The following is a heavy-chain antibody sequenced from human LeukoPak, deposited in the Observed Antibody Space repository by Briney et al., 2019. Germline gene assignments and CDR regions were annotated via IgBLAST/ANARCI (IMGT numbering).Heavy chain of an antibody. CDR1: GFTFSSYA. D-gene: IGHD4-17*01. CDR2: ISGSGGST. CDR3: AKDVYRSQTVTTYDAFDI. J-gene: IGHJ3*02. Sequence: GGSLRLSCAASGFTFSSYAMSWVRQAPGKGLEWVSAISGSGGSTYYADSVKGRFTISRDNSKNTLYLQMNSLRAEDTAVYYCAKDVYRSQTVTTYDAFDIWGQGTMVTFSS. V-gene: IGHV3-23*01.